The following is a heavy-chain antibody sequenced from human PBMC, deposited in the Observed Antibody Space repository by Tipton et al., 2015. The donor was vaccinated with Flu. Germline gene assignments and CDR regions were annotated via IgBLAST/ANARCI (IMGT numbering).Heavy chain of an antibody. V-gene: IGHV4-38-2*02. D-gene: IGHD4-11*01. CDR2: VSRSGST. Sequence: LRLSCTISGDSISSDYYWGWIRQPPGKGLEWIGTVSRSGSTIYNPSLKSRVTISIDRSKNQSSLNLKSVTAADMAVYYCARRDYSNYVSDPKSWFDPWGQGTLVAVSS. J-gene: IGHJ5*02. CDR1: GDSISSDYY. CDR3: ARRDYSNYVSDPKSWFDP.